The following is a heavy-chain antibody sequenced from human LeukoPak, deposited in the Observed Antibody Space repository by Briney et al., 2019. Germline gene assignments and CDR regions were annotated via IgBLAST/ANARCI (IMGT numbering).Heavy chain of an antibody. D-gene: IGHD1-26*01. V-gene: IGHV3-7*01. J-gene: IGHJ4*02. CDR1: GLFFSTNW. CDR3: ASWEASTNY. CDR2: IKPDGRDK. Sequence: GGSLRLSCAASGLFFSTNWMSWVRQGPGKGLEWVATIKPDGRDKYYVDSVKGRFTMSRDNGKNSVYLQMNSLRAEDTAVYYCASWEASTNYWGQGTLVTVSS.